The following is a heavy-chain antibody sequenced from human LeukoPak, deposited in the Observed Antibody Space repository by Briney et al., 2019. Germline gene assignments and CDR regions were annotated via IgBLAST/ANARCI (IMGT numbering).Heavy chain of an antibody. D-gene: IGHD7-27*01. CDR2: IIPIFGTA. CDR3: ARDFSSTSNWEFDY. Sequence: GASVKVSCKASGGTFSSYAISWVRQAPGQGLEWMGRIIPIFGTANYAQKFQGRVTITTDESTSTAYMELSSLRSEDTAVYYCARDFSSTSNWEFDYWGQGTLVTVSS. CDR1: GGTFSSYA. V-gene: IGHV1-69*05. J-gene: IGHJ4*02.